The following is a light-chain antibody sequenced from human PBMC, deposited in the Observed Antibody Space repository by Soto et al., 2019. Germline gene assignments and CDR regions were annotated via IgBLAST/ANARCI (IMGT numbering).Light chain of an antibody. V-gene: IGKV1-5*03. CDR3: QQYNSLWT. CDR2: KAS. J-gene: IGKJ1*01. Sequence: DIQMTQFPSSLSASVGDRVTFTCRASQIIANYLNWYQQKPGKAPKLLIYKASSLESGVPSRFSGSGSGTEFTLTISSLQPDDFATYYCQQYNSLWTFGQGIKVEIK. CDR1: QIIANY.